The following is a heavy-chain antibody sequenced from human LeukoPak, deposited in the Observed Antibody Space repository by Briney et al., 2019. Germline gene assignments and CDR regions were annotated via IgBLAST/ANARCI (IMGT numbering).Heavy chain of an antibody. CDR3: ARDPGTLATYFDY. D-gene: IGHD6-13*01. J-gene: IGHJ4*02. CDR1: GFTFSSYA. V-gene: IGHV3-23*01. CDR2: IIGSGGST. Sequence: GGSLRLSCAASGFTFSSYAMNWVRQPPGKGLAGLVCVSSIIGSGGSTYLADSVKGRFTISRDNSKNTLYLQMNSLRAEDTAIYYCARDPGTLATYFDYWGPGTLVTVSS.